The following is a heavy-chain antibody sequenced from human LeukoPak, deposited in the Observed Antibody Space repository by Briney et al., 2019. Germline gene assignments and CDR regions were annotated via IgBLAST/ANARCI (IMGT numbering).Heavy chain of an antibody. J-gene: IGHJ4*02. V-gene: IGHV1-69*04. CDR2: IIPILGIA. CDR3: ARERYYYDSSGYHYFDY. D-gene: IGHD3-22*01. Sequence: SVTVSCKASGGTFSSYAISWVRQAPGQGLEWMGRIIPILGIANYAQKFQGRVTITADKSTSTAYMELSSLRSEDTAVYYCARERYYYDSSGYHYFDYWGQGTLVTVSS. CDR1: GGTFSSYA.